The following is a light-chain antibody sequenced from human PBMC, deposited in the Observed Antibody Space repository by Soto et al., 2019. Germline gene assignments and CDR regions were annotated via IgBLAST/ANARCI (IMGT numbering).Light chain of an antibody. J-gene: IGKJ1*01. CDR1: QSISSW. V-gene: IGKV1-5*01. Sequence: DIQMTQSPSTLSASVGARVPITCRASQSISSWLAWYQQKPGKAPKLLIYDASSLETGVPSRFSGSVSGTEFTLTISNLQPDDFATYFCQQYNAYQGTFGQGTKVDIK. CDR2: DAS. CDR3: QQYNAYQGT.